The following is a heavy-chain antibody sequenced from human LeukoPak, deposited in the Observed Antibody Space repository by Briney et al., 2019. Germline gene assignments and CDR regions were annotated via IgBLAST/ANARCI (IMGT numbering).Heavy chain of an antibody. CDR3: AKDVRSTPYYYYGLDV. J-gene: IGHJ6*02. D-gene: IGHD2-15*01. CDR1: GFTFSSYD. V-gene: IGHV3-30*18. Sequence: GRSLRLSCAASGFTFSSYDMHWVRQAPGKGLEWVAVISYDGSKNYYGDSVKGRFTISRDNSKNTLYLQMNSLRAEDTAVYYCAKDVRSTPYYYYGLDVWGQGTTVTVSS. CDR2: ISYDGSKN.